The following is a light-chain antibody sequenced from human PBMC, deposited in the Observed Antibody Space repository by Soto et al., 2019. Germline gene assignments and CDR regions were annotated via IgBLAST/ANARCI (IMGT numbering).Light chain of an antibody. CDR3: QQYGSSPLIS. V-gene: IGKV3-11*01. Sequence: EIVLTQSPVTLSLSPWERATLSCRASQSVSSYLAWYQQKPGQAPRLLIYDASNRATGIPARFSGSGSGTDFTLTISSLEPEDFAVYYCQQYGSSPLISFGQGTRLEIK. CDR2: DAS. J-gene: IGKJ5*01. CDR1: QSVSSY.